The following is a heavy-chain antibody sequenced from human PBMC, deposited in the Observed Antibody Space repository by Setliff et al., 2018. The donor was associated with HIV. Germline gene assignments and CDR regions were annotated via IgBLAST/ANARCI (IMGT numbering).Heavy chain of an antibody. CDR1: GYTFTSYD. J-gene: IGHJ4*02. Sequence: ASVKVSCKASGYTFTSYDISWVRQAPGQGLEWMGWISAYNGNTNYAQKLQGRVTMTTDTSMSTAYMELRSLRSDDTAVYYCARYHCSGGSCYFPYFDYWGQGTLVTVSS. CDR3: ARYHCSGGSCYFPYFDY. CDR2: ISAYNGNT. V-gene: IGHV1-18*01. D-gene: IGHD2-15*01.